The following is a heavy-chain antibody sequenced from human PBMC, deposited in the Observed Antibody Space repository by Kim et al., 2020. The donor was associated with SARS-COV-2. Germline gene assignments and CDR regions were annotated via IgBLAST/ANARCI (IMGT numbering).Heavy chain of an antibody. CDR3: ARGGFYNSRYFDF. D-gene: IGHD6-13*01. V-gene: IGHV3-21*01. Sequence: YADPVKSRYTISRDNANNSLFLQVNSLRAEDTAIYYCARGGFYNSRYFDFWGRGTLVTVSS. J-gene: IGHJ2*01.